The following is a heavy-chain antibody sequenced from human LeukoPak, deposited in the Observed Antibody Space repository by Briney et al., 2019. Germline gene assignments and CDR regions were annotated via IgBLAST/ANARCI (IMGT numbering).Heavy chain of an antibody. CDR1: GFTFSYYY. Sequence: PGGSLTLSCLGSGFTFSYYYIILARQAPGKGLEWVSSVSRSISSIYYADSVKGRFTISRDNAKNLLYLQMNSLSAEDTAVYYCARCGGEKLGATIPFDYWGQGTLVTVSS. D-gene: IGHD3-16*01. J-gene: IGHJ4*02. V-gene: IGHV3-21*01. CDR3: ARCGGEKLGATIPFDY. CDR2: VSRSISSI.